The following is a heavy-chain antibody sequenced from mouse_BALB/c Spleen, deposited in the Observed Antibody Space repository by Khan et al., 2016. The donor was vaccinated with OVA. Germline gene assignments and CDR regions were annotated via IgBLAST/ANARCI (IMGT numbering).Heavy chain of an antibody. D-gene: IGHD3-3*01. CDR1: GYTFTENT. CDR3: ARDAGRY. V-gene: IGHV1-18*01. Sequence: VQLKESGPELVKPGASVKISCKTSGYTFTENTLHWVKQSHGKSLEWIGVINPKNGVTSYSQKFKGKVTLTVDKSSSTAYMEFRSLTSEDSAVYYCARDAGRYWGQGTSVTVSS. J-gene: IGHJ4*01. CDR2: INPKNGVT.